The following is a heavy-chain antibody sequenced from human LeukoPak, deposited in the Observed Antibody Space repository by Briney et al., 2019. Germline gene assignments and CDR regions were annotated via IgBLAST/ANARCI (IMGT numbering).Heavy chain of an antibody. CDR3: ARSNTMIVVVSSDAFDI. V-gene: IGHV1-2*02. J-gene: IGHJ3*02. D-gene: IGHD3-22*01. Sequence: ASVKVSCKASGYTFTGYYMHWVRQAPGQRLEWMGWINPNSGGTNYAQKFQGRVTMTRDTSISTAYMELSRLRSDDTAVYYCARSNTMIVVVSSDAFDIWGQGTMVTVSS. CDR2: INPNSGGT. CDR1: GYTFTGYY.